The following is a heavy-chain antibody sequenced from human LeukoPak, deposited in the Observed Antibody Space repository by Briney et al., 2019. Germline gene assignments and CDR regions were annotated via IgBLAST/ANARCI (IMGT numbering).Heavy chain of an antibody. V-gene: IGHV3-64*01. J-gene: IGHJ4*02. D-gene: IGHD5-12*01. Sequence: GGSLRLSCAASGFTFSSYAMHWVRQAPGKELEYVSAISSNGDATYYANSVEGRFTISRDNSKNTLYLQMGSLRVEDMAVYYCARGGGYRGYGQDYWGQGTLVTVSS. CDR3: ARGGGYRGYGQDY. CDR2: ISSNGDAT. CDR1: GFTFSSYA.